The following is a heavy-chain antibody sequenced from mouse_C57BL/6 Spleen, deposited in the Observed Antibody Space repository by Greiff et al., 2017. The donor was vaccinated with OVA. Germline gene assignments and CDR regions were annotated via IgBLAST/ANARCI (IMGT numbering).Heavy chain of an antibody. D-gene: IGHD2-1*01. CDR3: VREEDRYGNPHYYAMDY. Sequence: EVKVEESGGGLVQPKGSLKLSCAASGFTFNTYAMHWVRQAPGKGLEWVARIRSKSSNYATYYADSVKDRFTISRDDSQSMLYLQMNNLKTEDTAMYYCVREEDRYGNPHYYAMDYWGQGTSVTVSS. V-gene: IGHV10-3*01. CDR1: GFTFNTYA. J-gene: IGHJ4*01. CDR2: IRSKSSNYAT.